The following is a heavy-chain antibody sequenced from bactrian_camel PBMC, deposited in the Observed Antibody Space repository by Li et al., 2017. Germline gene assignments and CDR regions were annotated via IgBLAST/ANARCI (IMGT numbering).Heavy chain of an antibody. CDR1: RDFDDANA. J-gene: IGHJ4*01. Sequence: HVQLVESGGGSVQIGGSLTLACAASRDFDDANAEWGWFRQAPGAQCEMVASISPDGKEYYSDSVKGRFAISRDNGENTVSLEMTSLTPEDTAVYYRAADPAEETSGEWCFIRQSYYFGQGTQVTVS. D-gene: IGHD3*01. V-gene: IGHV3S53*01. CDR2: ISPDGKE. CDR3: AADPAEETSGEWCFIRQSYY.